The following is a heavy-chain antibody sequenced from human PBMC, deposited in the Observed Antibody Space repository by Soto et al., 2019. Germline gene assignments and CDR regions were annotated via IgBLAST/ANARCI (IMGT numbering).Heavy chain of an antibody. V-gene: IGHV1-46*01. D-gene: IGHD2-15*01. J-gene: IGHJ3*02. Sequence: ASVKVSCKASGGTFSSYAISWVRQAPGQGLEWMGRINPSVGRTSYAQKFQGRVTMTRDTSTSTVYMELSSLRSEDTAVYYCARDISDSDDAFDIWGQGTMVTVSS. CDR1: GGTFSSYA. CDR2: INPSVGRT. CDR3: ARDISDSDDAFDI.